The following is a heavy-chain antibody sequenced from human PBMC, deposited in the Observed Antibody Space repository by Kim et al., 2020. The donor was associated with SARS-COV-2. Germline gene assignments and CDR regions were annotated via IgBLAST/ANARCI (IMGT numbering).Heavy chain of an antibody. J-gene: IGHJ6*02. V-gene: IGHV5-51*01. CDR1: GYSFTSYW. CDR2: IYPGDSDT. Sequence: GESLKISCKGSGYSFTSYWIGWVRQMPGKGLEWMGIIYPGDSDTRYSPSFQGQVTISADKSISTAYLQWSSLKASDTAMYYCARHLKRLLWFGESPPNYYYGMDVWGQGTTVTVSS. CDR3: ARHLKRLLWFGESPPNYYYGMDV. D-gene: IGHD3-10*01.